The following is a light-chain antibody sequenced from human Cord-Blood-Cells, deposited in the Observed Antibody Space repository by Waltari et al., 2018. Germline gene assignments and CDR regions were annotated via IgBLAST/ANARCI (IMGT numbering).Light chain of an antibody. J-gene: IGLJ3*02. CDR2: EGS. V-gene: IGLV2-23*01. CDR1: SNGVGSYNL. Sequence: QSALTQPASVSGSPGQSITISCTGTSNGVGSYNLVSWYQQHPGKAPKLMIYEGSKRPSGVSNRFSGSKSGNTASLTISGLQAEDEADYYCCSYAGSSTWVFGGGTKLTVL. CDR3: CSYAGSSTWV.